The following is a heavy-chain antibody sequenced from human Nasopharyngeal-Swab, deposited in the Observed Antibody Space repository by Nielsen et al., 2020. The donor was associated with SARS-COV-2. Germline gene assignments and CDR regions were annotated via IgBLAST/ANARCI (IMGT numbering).Heavy chain of an antibody. Sequence: SETLSLTCGVYGGSLSGHHWSWIRQPPGKGLEWIGEINHSGTTNYKPSLKSRVTISVDTSKNQFSLKVRSVSAADTAIYFCARGRGGQQLVRTYYYYGLDVWGQGTTVTVSS. J-gene: IGHJ6*02. D-gene: IGHD1-1*01. CDR3: ARGRGGQQLVRTYYYYGLDV. CDR2: INHSGTT. V-gene: IGHV4-34*01. CDR1: GGSLSGHH.